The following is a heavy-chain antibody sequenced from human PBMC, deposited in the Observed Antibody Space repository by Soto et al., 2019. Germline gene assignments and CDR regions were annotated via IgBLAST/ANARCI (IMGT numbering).Heavy chain of an antibody. CDR2: ISGSGGSK. D-gene: IGHD6-6*01. V-gene: IGHV3-23*01. CDR3: AKGGRRISSKGCFDS. CDR1: GFTFSSYA. J-gene: IGHJ5*01. Sequence: GGSLSLPCAASGFTFSSYAMSWVRQAPGKGLEWVPAISGSGGSKYYADSVKGRFTISRDNSNNTLYLQMTSLRAEDTGVYYCAKGGRRISSKGCFDSWGQGTLVTVSS.